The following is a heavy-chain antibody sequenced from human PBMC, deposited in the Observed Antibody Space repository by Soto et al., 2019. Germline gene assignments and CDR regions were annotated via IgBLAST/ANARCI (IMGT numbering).Heavy chain of an antibody. CDR3: ARGSGIYVSSY. D-gene: IGHD3-16*01. CDR1: GGSISSGDYY. CDR2: IYYSGST. Sequence: SETLSLTCTVSGGSISSGDYYWSWIRQPPGKGLEWIGYIYYSGSTYYNPSLKSRVTISVDTSKNQFSLKLSSVTAADTAVYYCARGSGIYVSSYWGQGTLVTVSS. J-gene: IGHJ4*02. V-gene: IGHV4-30-4*01.